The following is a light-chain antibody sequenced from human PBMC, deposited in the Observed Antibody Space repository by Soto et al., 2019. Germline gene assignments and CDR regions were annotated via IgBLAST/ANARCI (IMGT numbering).Light chain of an antibody. CDR1: QSISSY. J-gene: IGKJ4*01. CDR3: QQSYSTPLT. Sequence: DFPMTQSPSSLSASVGDRVTITCRASQSISSYLNWYQQKPGKAPKLLIYAASSLQSGVPSRFSGSGSETDFTLTISSLQPEDFATYYCQQSYSTPLTFGGGTKVEIK. V-gene: IGKV1-39*01. CDR2: AAS.